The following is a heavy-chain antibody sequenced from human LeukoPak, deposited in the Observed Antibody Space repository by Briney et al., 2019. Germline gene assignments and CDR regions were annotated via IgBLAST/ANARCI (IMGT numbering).Heavy chain of an antibody. V-gene: IGHV1-24*01. Sequence: ASMKVSCKVSGYTLTELSMHWVRQAPGKGLEWMGGFDPEDGETIYAQKFQGRVTMTEDTSTDTAYMELSSLRSEDTAVYYCATSRNARLPFDIWGQGTMVTVSS. CDR3: ATSRNARLPFDI. CDR1: GYTLTELS. J-gene: IGHJ3*02. D-gene: IGHD1-14*01. CDR2: FDPEDGET.